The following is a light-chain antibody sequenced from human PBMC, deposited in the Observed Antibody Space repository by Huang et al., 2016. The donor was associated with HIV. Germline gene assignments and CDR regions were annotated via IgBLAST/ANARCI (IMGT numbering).Light chain of an antibody. CDR1: QSLLHSNGYNY. J-gene: IGKJ4*01. CDR3: MQALQTELT. CDR2: LGS. V-gene: IGKV2-28*01. Sequence: DMVMTQSPLFLPVTPGEPASISCRSSQSLLHSNGYNYLDWYLQKPGQSPQLLIYLGSNRASGVPDRFSASGSGTDFTVKISRVEAEDVGVYYCMQALQTELTFGGGTKVEIK.